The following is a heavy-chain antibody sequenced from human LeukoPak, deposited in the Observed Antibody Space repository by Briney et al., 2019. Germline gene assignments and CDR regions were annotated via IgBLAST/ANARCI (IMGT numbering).Heavy chain of an antibody. V-gene: IGHV3-7*03. J-gene: IGHJ4*02. CDR1: GFIFNSHW. D-gene: IGHD6-19*01. CDR2: IKQDGSEK. CDR3: ARDTNRYSSGVGYFDY. Sequence: PGGSLRLSCAASGFIFNSHWMSWVRQAPGKGLEWVANIKQDGSEKYYLDSVKGRFTISRDNAKNSLYLQMNSLRVEDTAVYYCARDTNRYSSGVGYFDYWGQGTLVTVSS.